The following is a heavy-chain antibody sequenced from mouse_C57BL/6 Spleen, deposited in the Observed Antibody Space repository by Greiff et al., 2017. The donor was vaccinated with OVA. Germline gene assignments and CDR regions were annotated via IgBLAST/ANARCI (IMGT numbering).Heavy chain of an antibody. CDR2: INPNYGTT. V-gene: IGHV1-39*01. CDR3: ARDHSSGLYYFDY. J-gene: IGHJ2*01. CDR1: GYSFTDYN. Sequence: VHVKQSGPELVKPGASVKISCKASGYSFTDYNMNWVKQSNGKSLEWIGVINPNYGTTSYNQKFKGKATLTVDQSSSTAYMQLNSLTSKDSAVYYCARDHSSGLYYFDYWGQGTTLTVSS. D-gene: IGHD3-2*02.